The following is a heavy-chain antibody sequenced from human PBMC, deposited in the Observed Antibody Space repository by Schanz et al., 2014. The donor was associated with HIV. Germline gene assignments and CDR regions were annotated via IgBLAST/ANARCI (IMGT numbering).Heavy chain of an antibody. V-gene: IGHV3-23*01. CDR2: VRHDGGAT. J-gene: IGHJ3*02. Sequence: EVQLLDSGGGLVQPGGSLRLSCAASGFNFNNYAMTWVRRAPGKGLEWISAVRHDGGATYYADSVKGRFTISRDNSRNTLFLQMDSLRVDDTAVYYCAQMGAFAAFDIWGHGTVVTVSS. CDR3: AQMGAFAAFDI. CDR1: GFNFNNYA. D-gene: IGHD3-16*01.